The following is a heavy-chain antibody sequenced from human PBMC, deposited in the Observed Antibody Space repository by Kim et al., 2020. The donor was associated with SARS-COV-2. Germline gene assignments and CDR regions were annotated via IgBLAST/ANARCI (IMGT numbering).Heavy chain of an antibody. CDR3: ARATDMDA. CDR1: GFTFSGYD. V-gene: IGHV3-30*03. CDR2: MSYDGRDK. Sequence: GGSLRLSCAASGFTFSGYDIHWVRQAPGKGLEWVAVMSYDGRDKYYADSVKGRFTLSRDNSKNTLSLEMNSLRVEDTAVYYCARATDMDAWGQGTTVTVSS. J-gene: IGHJ6*02.